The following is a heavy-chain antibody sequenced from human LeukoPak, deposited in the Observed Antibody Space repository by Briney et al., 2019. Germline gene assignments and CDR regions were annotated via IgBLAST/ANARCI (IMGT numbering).Heavy chain of an antibody. V-gene: IGHV3-33*01. CDR1: GFTFSSYG. D-gene: IGHD3-10*01. CDR3: AREGYYGSGSPPSSYFDY. J-gene: IGHJ4*02. Sequence: GGSLRLSCAASGFTFSSYGMHWVRQAPGKGLEWVAVIWYDGSNKYYADSVKGRFTISRDNSRSTLYLQMNSLRPEDTAIYYCAREGYYGSGSPPSSYFDYWGQGTLVTVSS. CDR2: IWYDGSNK.